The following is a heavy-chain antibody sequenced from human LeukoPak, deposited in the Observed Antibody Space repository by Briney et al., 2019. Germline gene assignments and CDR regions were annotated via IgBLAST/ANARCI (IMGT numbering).Heavy chain of an antibody. V-gene: IGHV3-33*01. CDR1: GFTFSSYG. Sequence: GGSLRLSCAASGFTFSSYGMHWVRQAPGKGLEWVAVIWYDGSNKYYADSVKGRFTISRDNAKNSLYLQMNSLRAEDTAVYYCARAIVGATDDAFDIWGQGTMVTVSS. CDR2: IWYDGSNK. J-gene: IGHJ3*02. D-gene: IGHD1-26*01. CDR3: ARAIVGATDDAFDI.